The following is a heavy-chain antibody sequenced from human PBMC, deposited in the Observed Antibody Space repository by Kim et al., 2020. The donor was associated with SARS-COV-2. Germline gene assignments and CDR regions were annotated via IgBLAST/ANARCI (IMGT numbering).Heavy chain of an antibody. V-gene: IGHV1-69*13. CDR2: IIPIFGTA. Sequence: SVKVSCKASGGTFSSYAISWVRQAPGQGLEWMGGIIPIFGTANYAQKFQGRVTITADESTSTAYMELSSLRSEDTAVYYCARGLRIAAAGGCAYWGQGTLVTVSS. D-gene: IGHD6-13*01. CDR3: ARGLRIAAAGGCAY. J-gene: IGHJ4*02. CDR1: GGTFSSYA.